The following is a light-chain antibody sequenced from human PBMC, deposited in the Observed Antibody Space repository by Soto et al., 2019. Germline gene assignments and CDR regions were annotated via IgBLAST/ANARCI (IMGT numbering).Light chain of an antibody. CDR1: QSVSSN. V-gene: IGKV3-15*01. J-gene: IGKJ2*01. CDR3: QQYNNWPPYT. Sequence: EIVMTQSPATLSVSPGERATLSCRASQSVSSNLAWYQQKPGQAPRLLSYGASTRATGIPARFSGSGSGTEFTLTIGSLQSEDFAVYYCQQYNNWPPYTFGQGTKVEIK. CDR2: GAS.